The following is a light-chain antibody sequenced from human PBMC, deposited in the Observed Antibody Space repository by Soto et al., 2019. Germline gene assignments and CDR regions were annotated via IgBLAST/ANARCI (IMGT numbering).Light chain of an antibody. Sequence: LVMTPYQAILSVSQWACATLSCRASQSVNSNYLAWYQQHPGQPPRLLIYGISTRATGIPARFSGSGSGTEFSLTISSLQPDDFATYYCQHYNSYSEAFGQGTKVDIK. CDR2: GIS. J-gene: IGKJ1*01. CDR3: QHYNSYSEA. V-gene: IGKV3-15*01. CDR1: QSVNSN.